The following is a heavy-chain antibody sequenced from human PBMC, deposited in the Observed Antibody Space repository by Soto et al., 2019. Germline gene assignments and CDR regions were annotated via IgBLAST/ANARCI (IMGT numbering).Heavy chain of an antibody. J-gene: IGHJ3*02. CDR3: ANGRRGWYRDHDAFDI. CDR2: ISGSGGST. V-gene: IGHV3-23*01. CDR1: GFTFSSYA. Sequence: GGSLRLSCAASGFTFSSYAMSWVRQAPGKGLEWVSAISGSGGSTYYADSVKGRFTISRDNSKNTLYLQMNSLRAEDTAVYYCANGRRGWYRDHDAFDIWGQGTMVTVSS. D-gene: IGHD6-19*01.